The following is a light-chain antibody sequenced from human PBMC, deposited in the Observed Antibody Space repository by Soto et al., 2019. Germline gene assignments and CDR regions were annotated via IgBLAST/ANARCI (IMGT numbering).Light chain of an antibody. V-gene: IGKV1-27*01. CDR2: AAS. CDR1: QGISNY. J-gene: IGKJ1*01. Sequence: IQITESPSSLSASVGDRVTITCRASQGISNYLAWYQQKPGKVPKLLIYAASTLQSGVPSRFSGSGSGTDLTLTISSLQPEDVATYYCQKYNSAPRTFGQGTKLEIK. CDR3: QKYNSAPRT.